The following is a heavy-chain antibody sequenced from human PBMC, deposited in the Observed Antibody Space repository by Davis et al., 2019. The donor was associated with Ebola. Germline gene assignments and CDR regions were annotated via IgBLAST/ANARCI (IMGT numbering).Heavy chain of an antibody. D-gene: IGHD4-17*01. CDR2: IKTDGSMT. J-gene: IGHJ4*02. Sequence: PGGSLRLSCAASGFSFSSYWMHWVRQAPGKGLVWVSRIKTDGSMTGYGDSVQGRFTISRDNAKNTLYLQMNDLRAEDTAVYYCARQTVTTGLEFDYWGQGTLVTVSS. V-gene: IGHV3-74*01. CDR3: ARQTVTTGLEFDY. CDR1: GFSFSSYW.